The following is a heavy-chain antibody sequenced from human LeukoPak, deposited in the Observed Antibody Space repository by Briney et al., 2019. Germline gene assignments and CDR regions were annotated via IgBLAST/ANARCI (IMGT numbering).Heavy chain of an antibody. CDR1: GGTFSSYA. J-gene: IGHJ3*02. D-gene: IGHD2-8*01. Sequence: SVKVSCKASGGTFSSYAISWVRQAPGQGLEWMGGIIPIFGTANYAQKFQGRVTITADKSTSTAYMELSSLRSEDTAVYYCARGGSLGYCTNGVCYGRAFDIWGQGTMVTVSS. CDR2: IIPIFGTA. V-gene: IGHV1-69*06. CDR3: ARGGSLGYCTNGVCYGRAFDI.